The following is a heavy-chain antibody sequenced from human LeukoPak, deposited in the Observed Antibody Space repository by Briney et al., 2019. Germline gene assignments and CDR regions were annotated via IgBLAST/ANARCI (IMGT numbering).Heavy chain of an antibody. V-gene: IGHV4-59*10. J-gene: IGHJ4*02. CDR3: AGGDDSSGYYNY. Sequence: SETLSLTCAVYGGSISSYYWSWIRQPAGKGLEWIGRIYTSGSTNYNPSLKSRVTMSVDTSKNQFSLKLSSVTAADTAVYYCAGGDDSSGYYNYWGQGTLVTVSS. CDR2: IYTSGST. D-gene: IGHD3-22*01. CDR1: GGSISSYY.